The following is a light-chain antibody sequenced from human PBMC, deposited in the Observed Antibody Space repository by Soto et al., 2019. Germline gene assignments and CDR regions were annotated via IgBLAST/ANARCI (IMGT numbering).Light chain of an antibody. V-gene: IGLV2-14*01. Sequence: QSALTQPASVSGSPGQSITISCTGTSSDVGGYNFVSWYQQHPGKAPKLLIYDVSDRPSGVSNRFSGSKSGNTASLTISGLQAEDEADYYSSSYTSSSTYVFGTGTKVTDL. CDR1: SSDVGGYNF. J-gene: IGLJ1*01. CDR2: DVS. CDR3: SSYTSSSTYV.